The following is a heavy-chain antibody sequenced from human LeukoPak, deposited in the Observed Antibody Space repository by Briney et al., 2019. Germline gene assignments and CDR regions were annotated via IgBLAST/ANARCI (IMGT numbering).Heavy chain of an antibody. CDR3: ARDSEWGLLRSDY. Sequence: GGSLRLSCAASGFTFSSYWMSWVRQAPGKGLEWVANIKQDGTEKYYVDSVKGRFTISRDNAKNSLYLQMNSLRAEDTAVYYCARDSEWGLLRSDYWGQGTLVTVSS. V-gene: IGHV3-7*05. J-gene: IGHJ4*02. CDR1: GFTFSSYW. CDR2: IKQDGTEK. D-gene: IGHD1-26*01.